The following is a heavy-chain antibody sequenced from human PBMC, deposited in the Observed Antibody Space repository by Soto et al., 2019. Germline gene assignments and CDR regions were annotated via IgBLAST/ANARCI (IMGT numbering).Heavy chain of an antibody. V-gene: IGHV3-23*01. CDR1: GFTFSDYV. D-gene: IGHD5-12*01. CDR2: ISGPGGST. CDR3: AKSARGDGYKNAFDV. Sequence: HPGGSLRLSCAASGFTFSDYVMGWVRQAPGKGLEWVSAISGPGGSTYYADSVKGRFTISRDNSQNTVFLQMNSLRAEDTALYHCAKSARGDGYKNAFDVWGQGTMVTVSS. J-gene: IGHJ3*01.